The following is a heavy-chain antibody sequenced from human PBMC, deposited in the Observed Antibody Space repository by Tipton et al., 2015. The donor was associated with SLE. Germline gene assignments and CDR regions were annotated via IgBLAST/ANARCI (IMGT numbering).Heavy chain of an antibody. CDR3: ARERLITMIVVVMTGDAFDI. Sequence: TLSLTCAVSGYSISSGYYWGWIRQPPGKGLEWIGSIYHSGSTYYNPSLKSRVTISVDTSKNQFSLKLSSVTAADTAVYYCARERLITMIVVVMTGDAFDIWGQGTMVTVSS. D-gene: IGHD3-22*01. J-gene: IGHJ3*02. V-gene: IGHV4-38-2*02. CDR2: IYHSGST. CDR1: GYSISSGYY.